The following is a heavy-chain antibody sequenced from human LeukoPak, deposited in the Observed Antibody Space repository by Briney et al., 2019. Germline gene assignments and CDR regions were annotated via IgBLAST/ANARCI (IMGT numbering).Heavy chain of an antibody. V-gene: IGHV3-30*02. CDR3: AKDLIATVY. CDR2: IGNDENNK. J-gene: IGHJ4*02. D-gene: IGHD6-25*01. CDR1: GFTFSSYG. Sequence: GGSLRLSCAASGFTFSSYGIHWVRQAPGKGLEWVAFIGNDENNKKFGDPVKGRFTISRDNSKNTLYLQINSLRAEDTAVYYCAKDLIATVYWGQGTLVTVSS.